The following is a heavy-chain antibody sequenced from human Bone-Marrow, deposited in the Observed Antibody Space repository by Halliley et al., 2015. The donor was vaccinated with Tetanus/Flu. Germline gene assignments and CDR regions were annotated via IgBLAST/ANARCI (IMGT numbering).Heavy chain of an antibody. CDR2: GNNK. D-gene: IGHD2-2*01. J-gene: IGHJ4*02. CDR3: AKDRRLSRSCSTTSCPGGGFDS. Sequence: GNNKYYADPVTGRFTVSRDNSKNTLYLQMNSLRPEDTAVYYCAKDRRLSRSCSTTSCPGGGFDSWGQGTLVTVSS. V-gene: IGHV3-30*02.